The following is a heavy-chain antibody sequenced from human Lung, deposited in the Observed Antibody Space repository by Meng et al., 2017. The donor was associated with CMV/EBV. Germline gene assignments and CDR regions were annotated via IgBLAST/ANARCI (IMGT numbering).Heavy chain of an antibody. J-gene: IGHJ6*02. Sequence: GEXXKISCAASGFTFSSHWMSWVRQAPGKGLEWVANIKQDGSEKYYVDSVKGRFTISRDNAKNSLYLQMNSLRAEDTAVYYCARGMRVGAITYYYYGMDVWXQGTXVTVSS. CDR1: GFTFSSHW. D-gene: IGHD1-26*01. CDR3: ARGMRVGAITYYYYGMDV. V-gene: IGHV3-7*01. CDR2: IKQDGSEK.